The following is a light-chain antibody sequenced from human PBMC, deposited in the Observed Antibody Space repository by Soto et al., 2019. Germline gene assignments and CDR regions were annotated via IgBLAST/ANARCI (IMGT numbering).Light chain of an antibody. V-gene: IGKV3-20*01. Sequence: EIVLTQSPGTLSLSQGERATLSCRASQSVNSNYLAWHQQKPRQPPRLLNYGVSSRATSIPDSISGSGAGTYFTPTISILDDEDSALYYCQQYGNSGVTFGPGTKLDIK. J-gene: IGKJ3*01. CDR2: GVS. CDR3: QQYGNSGVT. CDR1: QSVNSNY.